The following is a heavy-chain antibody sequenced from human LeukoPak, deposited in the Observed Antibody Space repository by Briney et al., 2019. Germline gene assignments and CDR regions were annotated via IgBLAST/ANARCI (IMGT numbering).Heavy chain of an antibody. J-gene: IGHJ5*02. CDR1: GYPFSNYD. CDR3: ARGRATVTTHWVEP. CDR2: MNPNSGNT. V-gene: IGHV1-8*03. D-gene: IGHD4-11*01. Sequence: ASVKVSCMASGYPFSNYDINWVRQATGQGLEWMGWMNPNSGNTDYAQKFQGRVTITRNTSISTAYMELSGLRSEDTAVYYCARGRATVTTHWVEPWGQGTLGTVSS.